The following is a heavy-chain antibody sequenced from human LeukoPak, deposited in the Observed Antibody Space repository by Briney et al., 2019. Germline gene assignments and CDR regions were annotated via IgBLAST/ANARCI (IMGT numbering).Heavy chain of an antibody. CDR2: IIPIFGTA. CDR1: GGTFSSYA. Sequence: GASVKVSCTASGGTFSSYAISWVRQAPGQGLEWMGGIIPIFGTANYAQKFQGRVTITADESTSTAYMELSSLRSEDTAVYYCARGFERLSDQLLWFGELSRTYYYYGMDVWGQGTTVTVSS. CDR3: ARGFERLSDQLLWFGELSRTYYYYGMDV. V-gene: IGHV1-69*13. J-gene: IGHJ6*02. D-gene: IGHD3-10*01.